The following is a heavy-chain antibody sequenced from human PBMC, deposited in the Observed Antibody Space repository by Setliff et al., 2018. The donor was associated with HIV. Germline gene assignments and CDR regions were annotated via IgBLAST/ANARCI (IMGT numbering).Heavy chain of an antibody. CDR2: IYTSGSA. CDR3: ARRDYNFSGTFDI. V-gene: IGHV4-4*08. D-gene: IGHD3-3*01. J-gene: IGHJ3*02. CDR1: GGSVSGYK. Sequence: PSETLSLTCIVSGGSVSGYKWSWIRQSPGKGLEWIGYIYTSGSATYNPSLKSRVTISIDTSKNQFPLRLDSVTAADTAVYYCARRDYNFSGTFDIWGQGTMVTVS.